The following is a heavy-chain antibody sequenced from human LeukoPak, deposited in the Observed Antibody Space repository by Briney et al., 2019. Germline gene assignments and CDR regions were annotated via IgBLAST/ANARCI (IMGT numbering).Heavy chain of an antibody. J-gene: IGHJ4*02. CDR1: GFTFSTYA. D-gene: IGHD6-19*01. Sequence: PGGSLRLSCAASGFTFSTYAMHWVRQAPGKGLEWVAAISYDGSNKNYADSVKGRFTISRDNSKNTLYLQMNSLRAEDTAVYYCARGVRIAVDGYIDYWGQGTLVTVSS. V-gene: IGHV3-30*04. CDR2: ISYDGSNK. CDR3: ARGVRIAVDGYIDY.